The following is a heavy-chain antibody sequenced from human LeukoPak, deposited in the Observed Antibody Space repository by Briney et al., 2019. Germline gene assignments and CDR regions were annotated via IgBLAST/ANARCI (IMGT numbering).Heavy chain of an antibody. CDR1: GFTFSSYG. CDR3: AKDPEGNYYYYMDV. J-gene: IGHJ6*03. Sequence: GGSLRLSCAASGFTFSSYGMHWVRQAPGKGLEWVAFIRYDGSNKYYADSVKGRFTISRDNSKNTLYLQMNSLRAEDTAVYYCAKDPEGNYYYYMDVWGKGTTVTVSS. V-gene: IGHV3-30*02. CDR2: IRYDGSNK.